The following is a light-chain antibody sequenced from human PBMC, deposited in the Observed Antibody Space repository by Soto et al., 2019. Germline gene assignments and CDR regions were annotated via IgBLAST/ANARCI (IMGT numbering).Light chain of an antibody. J-gene: IGLJ2*01. CDR3: SSRSSSTLVL. CDR1: SSDVGGYNY. V-gene: IGLV2-14*01. CDR2: DVS. Sequence: QSALTQPASVSGSPGQSITISCTGTSSDVGGYNYVSWYQQHPGKAPKLMIYDVSNRPSGVSNRFSGSKSGNTASLTMSGLQAEDEADYYCSSRSSSTLVLFGGGTKLTVL.